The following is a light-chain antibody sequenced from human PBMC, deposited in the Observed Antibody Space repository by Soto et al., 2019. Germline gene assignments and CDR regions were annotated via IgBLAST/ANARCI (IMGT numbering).Light chain of an antibody. J-gene: IGLJ3*02. CDR3: QSFDSSLCGWV. CDR2: ANN. CDR1: TSNTGAGYD. Sequence: QSVLTQPPSVSGAPGQRVTISCTGSTSNTGAGYDVHWYRHLPGTAPKLLIYANNNRPSGVPDRFSGSKSGTSASLAITGLKAEDEADYYCQSFDSSLCGWVFGGGTQLTVL. V-gene: IGLV1-40*01.